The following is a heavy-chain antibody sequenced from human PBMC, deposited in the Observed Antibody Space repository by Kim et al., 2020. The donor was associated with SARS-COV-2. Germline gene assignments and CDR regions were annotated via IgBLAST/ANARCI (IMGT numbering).Heavy chain of an antibody. CDR1: GGSISSGGYS. CDR3: ARGGPLEYYYDSSRSDAFDI. CDR2: IYHSGST. D-gene: IGHD3-22*01. Sequence: SETLSLTCAVSGGSISSGGYSWSWIRQPPGKGLEWIGYIYHSGSTYYNPSLKSRVTISVDRSKNQFSLKLSSVTAADTAVYYCARGGPLEYYYDSSRSDAFDIWGQGTMVTVSS. V-gene: IGHV4-30-2*01. J-gene: IGHJ3*02.